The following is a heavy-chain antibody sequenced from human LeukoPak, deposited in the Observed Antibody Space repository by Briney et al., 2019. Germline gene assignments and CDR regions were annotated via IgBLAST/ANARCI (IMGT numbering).Heavy chain of an antibody. CDR1: GGSISSYY. Sequence: SETLSLTCTVSGGSISSYYWSWNRQPPGKGLEWIGYIYYSGSTNYNPSLKSRVTISVDTSKNQFSLKLSSVTAADTAVYYCASAYYYYYMDVWGKGTTVTVSS. CDR3: ASAYYYYYMDV. CDR2: IYYSGST. J-gene: IGHJ6*03. V-gene: IGHV4-59*01.